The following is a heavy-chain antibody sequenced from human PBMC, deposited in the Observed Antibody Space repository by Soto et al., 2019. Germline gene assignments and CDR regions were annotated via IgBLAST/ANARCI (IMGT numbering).Heavy chain of an antibody. J-gene: IGHJ4*02. CDR2: IYSGGYT. D-gene: IGHD3-10*01. CDR1: GFTVSNNY. CDR3: GTTPGGGGY. V-gene: IGHV3-53*01. Sequence: EVQLVESGGGLIQPGGSLRLSCAVSGFTVSNNYMSWVRQAPGKGLEGVSVIYSGGYTAYGDSVKGRFTISRDNSKNPLYPQMNSRGPDDRAVFSGGTTPGGGGYWGQGTLVTVSS.